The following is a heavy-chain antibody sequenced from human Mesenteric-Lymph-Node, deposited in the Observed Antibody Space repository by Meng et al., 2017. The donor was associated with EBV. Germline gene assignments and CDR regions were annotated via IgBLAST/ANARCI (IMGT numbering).Heavy chain of an antibody. D-gene: IGHD3-16*01. Sequence: EGQLVESGGGLVKPGESLRLSCAASGFTFSSYGMNWVRQAPGKGLEWVSSISTSSSIYYADSVRGRFTISRDNAKNSLYLQMNSLRAEDTAVYYCTRALGDSTGFWGQGTLVTVSS. CDR1: GFTFSSYG. CDR3: TRALGDSTGF. J-gene: IGHJ4*02. V-gene: IGHV3-21*01. CDR2: ISTSSSI.